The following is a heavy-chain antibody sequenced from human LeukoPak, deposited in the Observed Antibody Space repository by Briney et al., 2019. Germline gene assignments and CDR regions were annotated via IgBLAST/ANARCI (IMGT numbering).Heavy chain of an antibody. Sequence: ASVKVSCKASGYTFTGYYMHWVRQAPGQGLEWMGWINPNSGGTNYAQKFQGRVTMTRDTSISTAYMELSRLRSDDTAVYYCARESGVNSGYDYVHWFGPWGQGTLVTVSS. D-gene: IGHD5-12*01. CDR3: ARESGVNSGYDYVHWFGP. CDR2: INPNSGGT. J-gene: IGHJ5*02. CDR1: GYTFTGYY. V-gene: IGHV1-2*02.